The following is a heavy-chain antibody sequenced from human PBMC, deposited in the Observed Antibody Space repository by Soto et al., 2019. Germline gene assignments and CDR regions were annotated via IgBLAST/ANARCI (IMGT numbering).Heavy chain of an antibody. CDR1: GFTFSSFS. D-gene: IGHD1-26*01. Sequence: GGSLRLSCAASGFTFSSFSMDWVRQAPGKGLEWVSSISSSSSYIYYADSVKGRFSISRDNAKNSLSLQMNSLRAGDTAVYYCARGGNFFVDWGQGTMVTVSS. V-gene: IGHV3-21*01. CDR3: ARGGNFFVD. J-gene: IGHJ4*02. CDR2: ISSSSSYI.